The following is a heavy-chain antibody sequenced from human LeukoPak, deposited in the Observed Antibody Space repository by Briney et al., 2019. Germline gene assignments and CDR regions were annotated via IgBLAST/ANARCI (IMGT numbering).Heavy chain of an antibody. CDR3: AVLPGNNS. V-gene: IGHV3-7*01. CDR1: GITFSSYM. Sequence: GGSLRLSCAASGITFSSYMLTWVRQAPGKGLEWVANIKQDGSEKYYVDSVEGRFSISRDNAKNSLYLQMNSLRVEDTAVYYCAVLPGNNSWGQGTLVTVSS. D-gene: IGHD3-10*01. CDR2: IKQDGSEK. J-gene: IGHJ4*02.